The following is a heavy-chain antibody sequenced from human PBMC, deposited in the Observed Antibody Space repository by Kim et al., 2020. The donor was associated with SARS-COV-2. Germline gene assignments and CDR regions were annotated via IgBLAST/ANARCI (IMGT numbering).Heavy chain of an antibody. CDR3: ARQQLALDY. Sequence: GSTSYAQKCQGRVTMTRDTSTSTVYMELSSLRSEDTAVYYCARQQLALDYWGQGTLVTVSS. V-gene: IGHV1-46*01. D-gene: IGHD6-13*01. J-gene: IGHJ4*02. CDR2: GST.